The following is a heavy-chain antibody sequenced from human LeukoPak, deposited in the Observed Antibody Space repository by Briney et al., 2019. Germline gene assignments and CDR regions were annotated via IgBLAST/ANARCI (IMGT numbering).Heavy chain of an antibody. CDR1: GYTFTSYG. V-gene: IGHV1-18*01. CDR2: ISAYNGNT. D-gene: IGHD6-19*01. J-gene: IGHJ3*02. Sequence: ASVKVSCKASGYTFTSYGISWVRQAPGQGLEWMGWISAYNGNTNYAQKLQGRVTMTTGTSTSTAYMELRSLRSDDTAVYYCARVPSGWIQHAFDIWGQGTMVTVSS. CDR3: ARVPSGWIQHAFDI.